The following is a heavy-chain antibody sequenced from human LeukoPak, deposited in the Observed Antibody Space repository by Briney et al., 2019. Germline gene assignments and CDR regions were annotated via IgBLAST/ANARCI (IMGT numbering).Heavy chain of an antibody. CDR2: LLYSGST. V-gene: IGHV4-59*08. D-gene: IGHD1-14*01. CDR1: GASISDYY. J-gene: IGHJ2*01. CDR3: ARTGRRGYFDF. Sequence: SETLSLTCNVSGASISDYYWSWVRQSPEKGLEWIASLLYSGSTHYNPSLRSRVAISVDTSNNQFSLKLTAVTTTDTAVYYCARTGRRGYFDFWGRGTLPTVSS.